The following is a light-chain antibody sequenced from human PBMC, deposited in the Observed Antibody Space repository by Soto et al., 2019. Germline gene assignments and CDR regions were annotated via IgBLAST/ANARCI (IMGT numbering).Light chain of an antibody. V-gene: IGLV1-40*01. CDR1: SSNIGAGND. Sequence: QSVLTQPPSVSGAPGQRVTISCTGSSSNIGAGNDVHWYQHLPGTAPKLLIYVNSNRPSGVPDRFSGSKSGTSASLAITGLQAEDEADYYCHSYDSSRSVVFGGGTKLTVL. J-gene: IGLJ2*01. CDR3: HSYDSSRSVV. CDR2: VNS.